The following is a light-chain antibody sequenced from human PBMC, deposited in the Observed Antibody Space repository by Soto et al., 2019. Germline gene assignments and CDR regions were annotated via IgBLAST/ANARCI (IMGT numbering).Light chain of an antibody. J-gene: IGKJ1*01. V-gene: IGKV3-20*01. CDR3: QQYGSSSWT. Sequence: EIVLTQSPGALSLSSGERATLSCRASQTITPTFLAWYQQKPGQAPRLLIYGASSRATDIPDRFSGSGSGTDFTLTISSLEPEDFAVYYCQQYGSSSWTFGQGTKVDIK. CDR1: QTITPTF. CDR2: GAS.